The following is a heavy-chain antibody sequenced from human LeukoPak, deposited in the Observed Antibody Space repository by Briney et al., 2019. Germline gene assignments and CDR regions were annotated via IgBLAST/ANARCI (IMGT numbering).Heavy chain of an antibody. D-gene: IGHD5-12*01. CDR1: GFTFSDYY. J-gene: IGHJ4*02. V-gene: IGHV3-11*01. CDR2: I. Sequence: GGSLRLSYAASGFTFSDYYMSWIRQAPGKGLEWVSYIKGRFAISRDKAKNSLYLQMDSLRAEDTAVYYCARVGGGGYEGYFDYWGQGTLVTVSS. CDR3: ARVGGGGYEGYFDY.